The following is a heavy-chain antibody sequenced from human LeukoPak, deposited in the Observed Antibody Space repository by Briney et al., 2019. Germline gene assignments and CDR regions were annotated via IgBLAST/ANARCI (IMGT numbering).Heavy chain of an antibody. V-gene: IGHV3-74*01. D-gene: IGHD4-11*01. CDR3: ARGAYSFDC. J-gene: IGHJ4*02. CDR2: INSDGSST. Sequence: GGSLRLSCAASGFTISSLWMHWVRQAPGKGLVWVSRINSDGSSTGYVDSVKGRFTISRDNAKNTLYLQMNNLRADDTAVYYCARGAYSFDCWGQGTLVTVSS. CDR1: GFTISSLW.